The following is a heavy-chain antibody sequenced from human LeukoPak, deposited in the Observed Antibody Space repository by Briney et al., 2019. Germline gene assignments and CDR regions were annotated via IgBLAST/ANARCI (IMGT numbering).Heavy chain of an antibody. Sequence: GGSLRLSCSASGFTFTNAWMSWVRLTPGKGLEGVGLIRSKTDGGTADYAAPVQGRFTISRDDSDNTVHLQLSSLKTEDTGVYYCATVYWYFDLWGPGTLLSVS. CDR3: ATVYWYFDL. CDR1: GFTFTNAW. J-gene: IGHJ2*01. V-gene: IGHV3-15*01. CDR2: IRSKTDGGTA.